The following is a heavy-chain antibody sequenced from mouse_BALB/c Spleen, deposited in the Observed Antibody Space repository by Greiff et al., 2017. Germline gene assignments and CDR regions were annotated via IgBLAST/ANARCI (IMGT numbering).Heavy chain of an antibody. J-gene: IGHJ4*01. CDR1: GFTFSDFY. V-gene: IGHV7-1*02. CDR2: SRNKANDYTT. D-gene: IGHD1-1*01. Sequence: EVQVVESGGGLVQPGGSLRLSCATSGFTFSDFYMAWVRQPPGKRLEWIAASRNKANDYTTEYSASVKGRFIVSRDTSQSILYLQMNALRAEDTAIYYCARGNYGSSYVHAMDYWGQGTSVTVSS. CDR3: ARGNYGSSYVHAMDY.